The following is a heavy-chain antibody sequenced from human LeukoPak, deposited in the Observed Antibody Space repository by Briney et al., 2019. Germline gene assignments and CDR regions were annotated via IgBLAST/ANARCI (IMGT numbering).Heavy chain of an antibody. CDR2: INHSGST. CDR1: GGSFSGYY. CDR3: ARINYYDSSGYDAFDI. Sequence: PSETLSLTCAVYGGSFSGYYWSWIRQPPGKGLEWIGEINHSGSTNYNPSLKSRVTISVDTSKNQFSLKLSPVTAADTAVYYCARINYYDSSGYDAFDIWGQGTMVTVYS. J-gene: IGHJ3*02. D-gene: IGHD3-22*01. V-gene: IGHV4-34*01.